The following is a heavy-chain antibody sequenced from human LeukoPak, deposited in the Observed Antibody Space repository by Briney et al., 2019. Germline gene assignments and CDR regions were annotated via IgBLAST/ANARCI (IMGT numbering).Heavy chain of an antibody. CDR1: GFTFSSYW. J-gene: IGHJ4*02. CDR2: INQDGSQK. CDR3: ATMKGDYGDYFFDY. V-gene: IGHV3-7*01. Sequence: GGSLRLSCAASGFTFSSYWMSWVRQAPGKGLEWVANINQDGSQKYYVDSVKGRFTISRDNAKNSLYLQMNSLRAEDTAVYYCATMKGDYGDYFFDYWGQGTLVTVSS. D-gene: IGHD4-17*01.